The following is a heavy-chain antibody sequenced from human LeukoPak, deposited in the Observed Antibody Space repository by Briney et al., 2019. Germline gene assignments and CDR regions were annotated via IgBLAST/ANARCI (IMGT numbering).Heavy chain of an antibody. D-gene: IGHD1-26*01. CDR3: ARDSGMVALDY. CDR1: GGSISSYY. CDR2: IYYSGST. J-gene: IGHJ4*01. Sequence: PSETLSLTCTVSGGSISSYYWSWIRQPPGKGLEWIGYIYYSGSTNYDPSLKSRVTISIDTSKNQFSLKLSSVTAADTAVYYCARDSGMVALDYWGQEPWSPSPQ. V-gene: IGHV4-59*01.